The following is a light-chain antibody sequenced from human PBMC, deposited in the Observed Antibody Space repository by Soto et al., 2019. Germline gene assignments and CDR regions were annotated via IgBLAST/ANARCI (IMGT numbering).Light chain of an antibody. J-gene: IGLJ2*01. Sequence: QSVLTQPPSVSGAPGQRVTISCTGTSSNIGAGYDVHWYQQLPGTAPKLLIYGDTNRPSGVPDRVSGSKSGTSASLAITGLQDEDEADYYCQSYDSALNGYVVFGGGTKLTVL. CDR2: GDT. CDR3: QSYDSALNGYVV. CDR1: SSNIGAGYD. V-gene: IGLV1-40*01.